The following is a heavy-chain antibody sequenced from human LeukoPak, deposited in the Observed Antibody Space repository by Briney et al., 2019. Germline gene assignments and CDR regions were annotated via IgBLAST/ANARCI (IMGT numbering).Heavy chain of an antibody. J-gene: IGHJ3*02. CDR2: IYTSGST. Sequence: SETLSLTCTVSGGSISSYYWSWIRQPAGKGLDWIGRIYTSGSTNYNPSLKSRVTISVDKSKNQFSLKLSSVTAADTAVYYCASFAGDDYVWGSYRYTFAFDIWGQGTMVTVSS. CDR3: ASFAGDDYVWGSYRYTFAFDI. CDR1: GGSISSYY. V-gene: IGHV4-4*07. D-gene: IGHD3-16*02.